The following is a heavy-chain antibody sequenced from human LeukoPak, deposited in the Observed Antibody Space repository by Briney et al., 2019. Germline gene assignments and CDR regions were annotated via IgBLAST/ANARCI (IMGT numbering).Heavy chain of an antibody. CDR2: IYSGGGT. CDR3: ARGGRYYESSGYYHDAFDI. Sequence: GGSLRLYCAASGFAVSSNYMSWVRQAPGKGLEWVSVIYSGGGTYYANSVKGRFTISRDSSKNTLYLQMNSLRAEDTAVYYCARGGRYYESSGYYHDAFDIWGQGTMVTVSS. J-gene: IGHJ3*02. V-gene: IGHV3-53*01. CDR1: GFAVSSNY. D-gene: IGHD3-22*01.